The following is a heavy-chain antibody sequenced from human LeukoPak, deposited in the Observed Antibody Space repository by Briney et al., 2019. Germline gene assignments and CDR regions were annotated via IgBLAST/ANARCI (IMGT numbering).Heavy chain of an antibody. CDR3: ASAAMVHPYFDY. V-gene: IGHV1-18*01. CDR2: ISAYNGNT. J-gene: IGHJ4*02. D-gene: IGHD5-18*01. Sequence: ASVKVSCKASGYTFTSYGISWVRQAPGQGLEWMGWISAYNGNTNYAQKFQGRVTMTRNTSISTAYMELSSLRSEDTAVYYCASAAMVHPYFDYWGQGTLVTVSS. CDR1: GYTFTSYG.